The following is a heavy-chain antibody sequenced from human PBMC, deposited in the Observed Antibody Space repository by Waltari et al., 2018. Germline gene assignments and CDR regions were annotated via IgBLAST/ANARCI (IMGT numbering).Heavy chain of an antibody. D-gene: IGHD3-22*01. V-gene: IGHV3-74*01. CDR3: VRDSSGTY. J-gene: IGHJ4*02. Sequence: EVQLVESGGGLVQPGGSLRLSCAASGFTFSSHWMYWVRQTPGKGLVWVSGSNSDGSSTSYADSGKGRVTISRDNAKNTLYLQMNSLRAEDTAVYYCVRDSSGTYWGQGTQVTVSS. CDR2: SNSDGSST. CDR1: GFTFSSHW.